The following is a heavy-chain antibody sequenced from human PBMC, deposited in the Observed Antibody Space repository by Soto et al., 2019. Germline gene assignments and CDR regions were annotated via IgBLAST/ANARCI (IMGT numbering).Heavy chain of an antibody. J-gene: IGHJ4*02. V-gene: IGHV3-23*01. CDR2: VSANGQGI. Sequence: PGGSLRLSCAAPGLTFSSSAISWVRQAPGKGLEWVSAVSANGQGIYYADSVRGRFTISRGNSKNTVFLHMDSLSAEDTAVYYCAKDRHYPRDYFHYWGQGTLVTVSS. CDR3: AKDRHYPRDYFHY. CDR1: GLTFSSSA. D-gene: IGHD3-10*01.